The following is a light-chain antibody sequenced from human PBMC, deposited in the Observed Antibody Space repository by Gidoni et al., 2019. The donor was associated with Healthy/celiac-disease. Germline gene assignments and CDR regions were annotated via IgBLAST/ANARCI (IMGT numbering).Light chain of an antibody. CDR1: SSYVGSYNR. Sequence: QSALTPPPSVSGSPGQSVTISGTGTSSYVGSYNRVSWYQQPPGTAPKLMIYEVSNRPSGVPDRFSGSKSGNTASLTISGLQAEDEADYYCSSYTSSSTWVFGGGTKLTVL. J-gene: IGLJ3*02. CDR2: EVS. CDR3: SSYTSSSTWV. V-gene: IGLV2-18*02.